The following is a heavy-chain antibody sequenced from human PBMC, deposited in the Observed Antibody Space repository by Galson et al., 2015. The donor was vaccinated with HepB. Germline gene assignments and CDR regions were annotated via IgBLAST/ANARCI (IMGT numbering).Heavy chain of an antibody. J-gene: IGHJ5*02. Sequence: ETLSLTCAVSGYSISSSNWWGWIRQPPGKGLEWIGYIYYSGSTYYNPSLKSRVTMSVDTSKNQFSLKLSSVTAVDTAVYYCARGGELLGGWFDPWGQGTLVTVSS. CDR3: ARGGELLGGWFDP. CDR2: IYYSGST. V-gene: IGHV4-28*03. CDR1: GYSISSSNW. D-gene: IGHD1-26*01.